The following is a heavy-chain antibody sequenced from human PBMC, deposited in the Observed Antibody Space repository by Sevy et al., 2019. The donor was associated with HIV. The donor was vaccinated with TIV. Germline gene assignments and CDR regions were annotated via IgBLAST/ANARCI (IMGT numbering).Heavy chain of an antibody. J-gene: IGHJ6*02. D-gene: IGHD2-15*01. CDR2: SSGDNGNS. CDR3: ARNWGREGAYCSGGSCPYSNGMDV. CDR1: GFNHNIYG. V-gene: IGHV1-18*01. Sequence: ASVKVSCKASGFNHNIYGISWVRLAPGQGLEWLGWSSGDNGNSNYAQNLQGRVTLTTDTSTSTAYMELRTLRSDDRAEYYWARNWGREGAYCSGGSCPYSNGMDVWGQWTTVTVSS.